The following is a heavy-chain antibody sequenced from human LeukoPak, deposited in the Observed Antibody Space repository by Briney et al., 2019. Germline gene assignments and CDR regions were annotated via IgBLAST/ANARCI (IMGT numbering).Heavy chain of an antibody. CDR3: ARESGSGWSKRNYDYNYMDV. CDR2: IYITGNT. V-gene: IGHV4-4*07. Sequence: SETLSLTCTVSGYSISSGYYWNWFRQPAGKGLEWIGRIYITGNTNSNPSLKSRVTMSIDTSKNQFSLKLSSVTAADTAVYYCARESGSGWSKRNYDYNYMDVWGKGTTVTISS. D-gene: IGHD6-13*01. CDR1: GYSISSGYY. J-gene: IGHJ6*03.